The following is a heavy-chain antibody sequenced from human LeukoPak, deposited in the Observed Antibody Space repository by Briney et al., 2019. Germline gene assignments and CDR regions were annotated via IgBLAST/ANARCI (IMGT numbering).Heavy chain of an antibody. CDR3: ARGPRYSSGWYYFDY. CDR2: ISAYNGNT. J-gene: IGHJ4*02. D-gene: IGHD6-19*01. CDR1: GGTFSSYA. V-gene: IGHV1-18*01. Sequence: ASVKVSCKPSGGTFSSYAISWVRQAPGQGLEWMGWISAYNGNTNYAQKLQGRVTMTTDTSTSTAYMELRSLRSDDTAVYYCARGPRYSSGWYYFDYWGQGTLVTVSS.